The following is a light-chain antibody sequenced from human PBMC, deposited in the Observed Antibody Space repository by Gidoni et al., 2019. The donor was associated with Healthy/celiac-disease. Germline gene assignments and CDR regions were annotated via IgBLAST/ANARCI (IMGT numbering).Light chain of an antibody. Sequence: EIVMTQSPATLSMSPGERATLSCRASQSVSSNLAWYQQKPGQAPRLLIHDASTRATGIPARFSGSGSGTEFTLTISSLQSEDFAVYFCQQYNNWPPMYTFGQGTKLEI. J-gene: IGKJ2*01. CDR2: DAS. CDR3: QQYNNWPPMYT. V-gene: IGKV3-15*01. CDR1: QSVSSN.